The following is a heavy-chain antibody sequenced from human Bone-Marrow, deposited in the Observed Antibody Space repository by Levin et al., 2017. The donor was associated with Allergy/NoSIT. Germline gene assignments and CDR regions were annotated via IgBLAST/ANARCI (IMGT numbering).Heavy chain of an antibody. Sequence: SVKVSCKASGGTFSSYAISWVRQAPGQGLEWMGGIIPIFGTANYAQKFQGRVTITADESTSTAYMELSSLRSEDTAVYYCAGGRRSSIAARVDYWGQGTLVTVSS. D-gene: IGHD6-6*01. CDR1: GGTFSSYA. CDR2: IIPIFGTA. J-gene: IGHJ4*02. V-gene: IGHV1-69*13. CDR3: AGGRRSSIAARVDY.